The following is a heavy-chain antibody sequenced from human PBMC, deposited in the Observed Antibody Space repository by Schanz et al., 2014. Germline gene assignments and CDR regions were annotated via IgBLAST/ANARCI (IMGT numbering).Heavy chain of an antibody. CDR3: AKQIHYDILTVTRN. V-gene: IGHV3-21*02. D-gene: IGHD3-9*01. CDR2: ISSSGSYI. Sequence: EVLLVESGGGLVKPGGSLRLSCEASGFTFITYTMNWVRQAPGKGLEWVSSISSSGSYIYYADSVKGRFTISRDNSKNTLYLQMNSLRAEDTAVYYCAKQIHYDILTVTRNWGQGTLVTVSS. CDR1: GFTFITYT. J-gene: IGHJ4*02.